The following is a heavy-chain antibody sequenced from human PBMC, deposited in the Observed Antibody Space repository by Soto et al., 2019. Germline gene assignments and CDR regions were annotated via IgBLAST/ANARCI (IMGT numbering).Heavy chain of an antibody. CDR1: GFTFTSSA. V-gene: IGHV1-58*01. J-gene: IGHJ6*02. CDR2: IVVGSGNT. CDR3: AADQSFLGATRYGMDV. D-gene: IGHD1-26*01. Sequence: SVEVSCKASGFTFTSSAVQWVRQARGQRLEWIGWIVVGSGNTNYAQKFQERVTITRDMSTSTAYMELSSLRSEDTAVYYCAADQSFLGATRYGMDVWGQGTTVTVSS.